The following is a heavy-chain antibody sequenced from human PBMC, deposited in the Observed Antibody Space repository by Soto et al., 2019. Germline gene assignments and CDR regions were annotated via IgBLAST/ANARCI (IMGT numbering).Heavy chain of an antibody. CDR1: GGSFSGYY. V-gene: IGHV4-34*01. J-gene: IGHJ6*04. CDR2: INHSGST. Sequence: PAETLSLTCAVYGGSFSGYYWSWIRQHPGKGLEWIGEINHSGSTNYNPSLKSRVTISVDTSKNQFSLKLSSVTAADTAVYYCARANLWFGELALREVWGKGTTVSVSS. CDR3: ARANLWFGELALREV. D-gene: IGHD3-10*01.